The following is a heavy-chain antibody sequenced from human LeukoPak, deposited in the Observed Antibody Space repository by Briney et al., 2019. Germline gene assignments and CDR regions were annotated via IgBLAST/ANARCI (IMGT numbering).Heavy chain of an antibody. Sequence: PGGSLRLSCAASGFTFSSYAMTWVRQAPGKGLEWISAISGSAYSTSYADSVKGRFTISRDNSKNTLYLQMNSLRAEDTAIYYCARNTSGFKRGDAFDIWGQGTMVTVSS. CDR3: ARNTSGFKRGDAFDI. CDR2: ISGSAYST. V-gene: IGHV3-23*01. CDR1: GFTFSSYA. J-gene: IGHJ3*02. D-gene: IGHD3-22*01.